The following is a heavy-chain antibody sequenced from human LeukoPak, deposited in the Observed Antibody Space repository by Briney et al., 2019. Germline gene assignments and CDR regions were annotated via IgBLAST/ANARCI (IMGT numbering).Heavy chain of an antibody. J-gene: IGHJ4*02. CDR2: ISAYNGNT. Sequence: ASVKVSCMASAYTFITYVFTWVRQAPGQGLEWMGWISAYNGNTNYAQKLQGRVTMTRDTSTSTVYMELSSLRSEDTAVYYCARENYYDSSGYLNYWGQGTLVTVSS. V-gene: IGHV1-18*01. CDR1: AYTFITYV. D-gene: IGHD3-22*01. CDR3: ARENYYDSSGYLNY.